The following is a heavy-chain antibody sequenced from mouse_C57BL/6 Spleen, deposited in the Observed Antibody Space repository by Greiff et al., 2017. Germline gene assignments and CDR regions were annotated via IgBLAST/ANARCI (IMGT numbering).Heavy chain of an antibody. Sequence: EVKVEESEGGLVQPGSSMKLSCTASGFTISDYYMAWVRQVPEKGLEWVAHLNYDGSSTYYLASLKSRFIISRDTAKNILYLQMSRLKSEDTATYYCARYRGTGFYWYCDVWGTGTTVTVSA. J-gene: IGHJ1*03. CDR3: ARYRGTGFYWYCDV. V-gene: IGHV5-16*01. CDR1: GFTISDYY. D-gene: IGHD4-1*01. CDR2: LNYDGSST.